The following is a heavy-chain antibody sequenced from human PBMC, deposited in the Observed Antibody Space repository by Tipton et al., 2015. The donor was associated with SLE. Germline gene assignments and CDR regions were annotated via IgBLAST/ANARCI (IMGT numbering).Heavy chain of an antibody. CDR2: IYYSGST. Sequence: TLSLTCTVSGGSISSSSYYWGWIRQPPGKGLEWIGSIYYSGSTYYNPSLKSRVTISVDTSKNQLSLRLISVTAADTAVYYCARANGVLGSQVPYWYFDLWGRGTLVTVSS. J-gene: IGHJ2*01. V-gene: IGHV4-39*07. CDR1: GGSISSSSYY. CDR3: ARANGVLGSQVPYWYFDL. D-gene: IGHD2-8*02.